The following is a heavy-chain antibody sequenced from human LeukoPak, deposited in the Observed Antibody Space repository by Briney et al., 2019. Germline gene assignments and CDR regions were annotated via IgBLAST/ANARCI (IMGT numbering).Heavy chain of an antibody. Sequence: SETLSLTCTVSGGSISSHYWSWIRQPPGKGLEWIGYIYYSGSTNYNPSLKSRVTISVDTSKNQFSLKLSSVTAADTALYYCAREGYYYDSSGGMGVPFDYWGQGTLVTVSS. D-gene: IGHD3-22*01. CDR2: IYYSGST. V-gene: IGHV4-59*11. CDR3: AREGYYYDSSGGMGVPFDY. J-gene: IGHJ4*02. CDR1: GGSISSHY.